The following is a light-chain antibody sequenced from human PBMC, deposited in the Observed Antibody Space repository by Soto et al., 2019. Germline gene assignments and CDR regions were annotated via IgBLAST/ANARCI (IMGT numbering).Light chain of an antibody. Sequence: QSALTQPRSVSGSPGQSVTIPCTGTNSDVGDYSYVSWYQQHPGKAPKLLIYDVTKRPSGVPDRFSGSKSGNTASLTISGLQGEDEADYFCCSYTGRYIWVFGGGTKLTVL. CDR3: CSYTGRYIWV. J-gene: IGLJ2*01. CDR2: DVT. V-gene: IGLV2-11*01. CDR1: NSDVGDYSY.